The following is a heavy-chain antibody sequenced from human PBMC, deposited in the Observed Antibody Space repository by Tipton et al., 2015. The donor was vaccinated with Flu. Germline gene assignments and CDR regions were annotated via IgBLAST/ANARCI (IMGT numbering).Heavy chain of an antibody. CDR2: INHSGST. CDR3: ARGRMVRGVILTAYYYYGMDV. CDR1: GGSFSGYY. J-gene: IGHJ6*02. Sequence: GLVKPSETLSLTCAVYGGSFSGYYWSWIRQPPGKGLEWIGEINHSGSTNYNPSLKSRVTISVDTSKNQFSLKLSSVTAADTAVYYCARGRMVRGVILTAYYYYGMDVWGQGTTVTVSS. D-gene: IGHD3-10*01. V-gene: IGHV4-34*01.